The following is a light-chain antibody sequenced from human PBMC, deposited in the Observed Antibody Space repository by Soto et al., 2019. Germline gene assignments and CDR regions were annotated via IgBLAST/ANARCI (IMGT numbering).Light chain of an antibody. CDR1: QGLVHSDGNTY. Sequence: DIAMTQTPLSSPVTLEQPASISCRSSQGLVHSDGNTYLSWLQQRPGQPPRLLIYEISNRFSGVPDRFSGRGAGTEFTLKISRVEAEDVGMYYCMQATQFPYTFGQGTKLAIK. J-gene: IGKJ2*01. CDR2: EIS. CDR3: MQATQFPYT. V-gene: IGKV2-24*01.